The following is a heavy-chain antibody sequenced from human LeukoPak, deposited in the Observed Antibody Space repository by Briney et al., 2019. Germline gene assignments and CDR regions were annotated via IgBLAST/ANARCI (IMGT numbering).Heavy chain of an antibody. D-gene: IGHD6-25*01. V-gene: IGHV3-23*01. CDR3: AKDAATFTFFDC. Sequence: GGSLRLSCAASGFTFSNYGISWVRQAPGKGLEWVSAISGSGGNTQYADSVKGRFTISRDNSKNTVYLQVNSLRGDDTAVYYCAKDAATFTFFDCWGQGTRVTVSS. CDR1: GFTFSNYG. CDR2: ISGSGGNT. J-gene: IGHJ4*02.